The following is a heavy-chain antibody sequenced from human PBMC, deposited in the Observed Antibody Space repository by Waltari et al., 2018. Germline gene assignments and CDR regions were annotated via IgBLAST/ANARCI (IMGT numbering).Heavy chain of an antibody. D-gene: IGHD6-6*01. CDR2: VYYSGST. CDR1: DGSISSSASY. J-gene: IGHJ3*02. CDR3: ARKGRDSSSSRKAFDI. Sequence: QLQLQESGPGLVKPSETLSLTCTVSDGSISSSASYWDWLSQPPVKGLEWIGRVYYSGSTYYNSSLKSRVTISVDTSKNQFSLILSSVTAADTAVYYCARKGRDSSSSRKAFDIWGQGTMVTVSS. V-gene: IGHV4-39*01.